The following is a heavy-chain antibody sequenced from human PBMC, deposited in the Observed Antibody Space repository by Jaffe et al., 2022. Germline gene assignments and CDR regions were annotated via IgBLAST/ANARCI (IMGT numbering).Heavy chain of an antibody. CDR1: GYSFTSYW. J-gene: IGHJ6*03. V-gene: IGHV5-51*01. Sequence: EVQLVQSGAEVKKPGESLKISCKGSGYSFTSYWIGWVRQMPGKGLEWMGIIYPGDSDTRYSPSFQGQVTISADKSISTAYLQWSSLKASDTAMYYCVRHGLYSSSWSSYYYYYYMDVWGKGTTVTVSS. CDR2: IYPGDSDT. CDR3: VRHGLYSSSWSSYYYYYYMDV. D-gene: IGHD6-13*01.